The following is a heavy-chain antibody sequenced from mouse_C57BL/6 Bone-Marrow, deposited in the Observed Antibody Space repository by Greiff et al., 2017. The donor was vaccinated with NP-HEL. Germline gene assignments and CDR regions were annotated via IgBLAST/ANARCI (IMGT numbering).Heavy chain of an antibody. D-gene: IGHD2-4*01. CDR2: IDPSDSET. CDR3: ERDYDYGWVAY. Sequence: QVQLQQPGAELVRPGSSVKLSCKASGYTFTSYWMHWVKQRPIQGLEWIGNIDPSDSETHYNQKFKDKATLTVDKSSSTAYMQLSSLTSEDSAVYYCERDYDYGWVAYWGQGTLVTVSA. CDR1: GYTFTSYW. J-gene: IGHJ3*01. V-gene: IGHV1-52*01.